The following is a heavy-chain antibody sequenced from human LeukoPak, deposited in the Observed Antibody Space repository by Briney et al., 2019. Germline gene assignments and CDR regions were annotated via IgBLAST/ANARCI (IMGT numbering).Heavy chain of an antibody. J-gene: IGHJ4*02. D-gene: IGHD5-12*01. CDR3: TSGYGGYVQFDY. Sequence: PGGSLRLSCAASGFTFSSYWMHWVRQAPGKGLVWVSRINSDGSSTSYADSVKGRFTISRGNAKNTLYLQMNSLRAEDTAVYYCTSGYGGYVQFDYWGQGTLVTVSS. CDR2: INSDGSST. CDR1: GFTFSSYW. V-gene: IGHV3-74*01.